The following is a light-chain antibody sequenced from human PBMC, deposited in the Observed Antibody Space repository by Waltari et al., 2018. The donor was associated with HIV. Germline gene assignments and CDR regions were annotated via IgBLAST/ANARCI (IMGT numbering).Light chain of an antibody. J-gene: IGLJ2*01. CDR2: QDN. CDR3: QAWRSSTSGV. V-gene: IGLV3-1*01. Sequence: YDVTQPPSAAVSPGQTASITCSGHDVGDKYTCWYQQSPGQSPLLVIYQDNKRPSGIPERFAGSNSGHTATLTISGTLPMDEADYYCQAWRSSTSGVFGRGTKLTVL. CDR1: DVGDKY.